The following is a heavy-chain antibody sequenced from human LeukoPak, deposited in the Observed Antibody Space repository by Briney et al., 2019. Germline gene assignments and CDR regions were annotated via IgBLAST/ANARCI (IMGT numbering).Heavy chain of an antibody. CDR3: ARDRTTYCGGDCYSAPQYYFDY. J-gene: IGHJ4*02. Sequence: GASVKVSCKASGYTFTSYYMHWVRQAPGQGVEWRGIINPSGGSTSYAQKFQGRVTMTRDTSTSTVYMELSSLRSEDTAVYYCARDRTTYCGGDCYSAPQYYFDYWGQGTLVTVSS. D-gene: IGHD2-21*02. V-gene: IGHV1-46*01. CDR1: GYTFTSYY. CDR2: INPSGGST.